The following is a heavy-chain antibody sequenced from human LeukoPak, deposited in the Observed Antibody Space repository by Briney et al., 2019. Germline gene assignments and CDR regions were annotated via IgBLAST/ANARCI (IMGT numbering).Heavy chain of an antibody. V-gene: IGHV3-30*18. CDR2: ISYDGSNK. J-gene: IGHJ4*02. Sequence: GGSLRLSCAASGFTFSSYGMHWVRQAPGKGLEWVAVISYDGSNKYYADSVKGRFTISRDNSKNTLYLQMNSLRAEDTAVYYCAKDLALGSGSYYTGPLDYWGQGTLVTVSS. D-gene: IGHD3-10*01. CDR3: AKDLALGSGSYYTGPLDY. CDR1: GFTFSSYG.